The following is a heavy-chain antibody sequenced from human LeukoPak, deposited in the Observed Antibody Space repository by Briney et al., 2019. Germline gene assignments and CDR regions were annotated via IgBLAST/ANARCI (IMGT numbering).Heavy chain of an antibody. CDR3: ARGKVTMVRGVIITSFDY. CDR1: GYTFTRYD. Sequence: ASVKVSCKASGYTFTRYDINWVRQATGQGLEWMGWMNPNSGNTGYAQKFQGRVTMTRNTSISTAYMELSSLRSEDTAVYYCARGKVTMVRGVIITSFDYWGQGTLVTVSS. V-gene: IGHV1-8*01. CDR2: MNPNSGNT. D-gene: IGHD3-10*01. J-gene: IGHJ4*02.